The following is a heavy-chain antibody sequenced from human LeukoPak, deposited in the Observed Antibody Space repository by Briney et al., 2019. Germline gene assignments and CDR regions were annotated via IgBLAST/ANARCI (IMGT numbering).Heavy chain of an antibody. CDR1: GFSFPSSA. J-gene: IGHJ4*02. D-gene: IGHD3-22*01. Sequence: PGGSLRLSCTASGFSFPSSAMAWVRQAPGKGLEWVSHIGAGASNKYYADSVKGRFTISRDYSRKTVYLQMNSLRAEDTAVYYCAQSYDSGGYPLGDSWGQGTLVTVSS. CDR2: IGAGASNK. CDR3: AQSYDSGGYPLGDS. V-gene: IGHV3-23*01.